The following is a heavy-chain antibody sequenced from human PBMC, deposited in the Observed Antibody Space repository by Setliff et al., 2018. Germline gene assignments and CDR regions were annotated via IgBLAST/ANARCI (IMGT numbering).Heavy chain of an antibody. V-gene: IGHV4-34*01. CDR2: SNHGGST. J-gene: IGHJ5*02. CDR3: ARDPHLTGGLDR. D-gene: IGHD3-9*01. Sequence: SETLSLTCSVYGESFGNNYWSWIRQSPGRGLEWIGESNHGGSTSYNPSLKSRLTMSVDTSKNQFSLQLTSATAADTAIYSCARDPHLTGGLDRWGQGTLVTVSS. CDR1: GESFGNNY.